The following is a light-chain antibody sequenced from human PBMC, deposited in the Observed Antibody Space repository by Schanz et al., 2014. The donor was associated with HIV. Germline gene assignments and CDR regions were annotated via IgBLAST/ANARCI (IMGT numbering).Light chain of an antibody. V-gene: IGKV3-20*01. CDR3: QQYGSFFS. J-gene: IGKJ4*01. CDR2: GAS. CDR1: QSISTH. Sequence: EIVLTQSPGTLSLSPGRRASLSCRASQSISTHLAWYQQKPGQAPRLLVYGASSRATGIPDRFSGSGSGSDFTLTISRLEPEDFAVYYCQQYGSFFSFGGGTKVEIK.